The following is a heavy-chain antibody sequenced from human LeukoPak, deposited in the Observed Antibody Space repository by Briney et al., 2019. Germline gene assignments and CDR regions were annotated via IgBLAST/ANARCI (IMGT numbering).Heavy chain of an antibody. CDR3: ARDFSGCSTH. J-gene: IGHJ4*02. D-gene: IGHD6-13*01. V-gene: IGHV3-21*01. Sequence: GGSLRLSCAASGFTFSTYSMNWVRQAPGKGLEWVSSISSGSSYIYYTDSVKGRFTISRDYAKNSLYLQMNSLRAEDTAVYYCARDFSGCSTHWGQGTLVTVSS. CDR1: GFTFSTYS. CDR2: ISSGSSYI.